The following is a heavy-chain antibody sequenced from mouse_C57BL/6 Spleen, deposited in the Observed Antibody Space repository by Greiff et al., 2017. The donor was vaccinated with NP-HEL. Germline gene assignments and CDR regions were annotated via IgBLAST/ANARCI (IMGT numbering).Heavy chain of an antibody. V-gene: IGHV5-6*01. CDR2: ISSGGSYT. J-gene: IGHJ4*01. D-gene: IGHD2-10*02. Sequence: EVMLVESGGDLVKPGGSLKLSCAASGFTFSSYGMSWVRQTPDKRLEWVATISSGGSYTYYPDSVKGRFTISRDNAKNTLYLQRSSLKSEDTAMYYCARYDYDAMDDWGQGTSVTVSS. CDR3: ARYDYDAMDD. CDR1: GFTFSSYG.